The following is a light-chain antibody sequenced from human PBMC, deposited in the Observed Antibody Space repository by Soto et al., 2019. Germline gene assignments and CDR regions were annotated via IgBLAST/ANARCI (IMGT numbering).Light chain of an antibody. V-gene: IGKV1-27*01. Sequence: DIQMTQSPASLSASVGERVTITCRASQGISNYLASYQQKPGKDPKLLLYAASTLQSGVPTRFSGSGSGTYFTPTISSLPPEDVAIYCWQNDNSAPHTFGQGTKLEIK. CDR2: AAS. CDR1: QGISNY. CDR3: QNDNSAPHT. J-gene: IGKJ2*01.